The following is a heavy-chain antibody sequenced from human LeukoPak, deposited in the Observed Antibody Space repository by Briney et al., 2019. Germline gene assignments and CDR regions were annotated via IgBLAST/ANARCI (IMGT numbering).Heavy chain of an antibody. Sequence: PSQTLSLTCTVSGGSISSGGYCWSWIRQPPGKGLEWIGYIYYSGSTNYNPSLKSRVTISVDTSKNQFSLKLSSVTAADTAVYYCARGYSGYDYWLPRVFADTYGAFDIWGQGTMVTVSS. J-gene: IGHJ3*02. CDR2: IYYSGST. V-gene: IGHV4-61*08. CDR1: GGSISSGGYC. CDR3: ARGYSGYDYWLPRVFADTYGAFDI. D-gene: IGHD5-12*01.